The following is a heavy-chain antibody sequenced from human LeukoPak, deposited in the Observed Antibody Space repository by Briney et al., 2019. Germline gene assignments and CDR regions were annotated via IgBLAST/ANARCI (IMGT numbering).Heavy chain of an antibody. CDR2: IYYSGST. Sequence: PSETLSLTCTVSGGSISSYYWSWIRQPPGKGLEWIGYIYYSGSTNYNPSLKSRVTISVDTSKNQFSLKLSSVTAADTAVYYCARPGTNGAFDIWGQGTMVTVSS. CDR1: GGSISSYY. CDR3: ARPGTNGAFDI. J-gene: IGHJ3*02. D-gene: IGHD1-1*01. V-gene: IGHV4-59*08.